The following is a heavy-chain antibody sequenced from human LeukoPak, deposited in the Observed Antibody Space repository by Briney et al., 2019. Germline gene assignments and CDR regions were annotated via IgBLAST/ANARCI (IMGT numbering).Heavy chain of an antibody. V-gene: IGHV4-39*01. CDR2: IHYSGST. CDR1: GFTFSSYE. J-gene: IGHJ4*02. Sequence: GSLRLSCAASGFTFSSYEMNWIRQPPGKGLEWIGSIHYSGSTYYNPSLKSRVTISVDTSKNQFSLKLSSVTAADTAVYYCGGRSDSSVLYGGQGTLVTVSS. CDR3: GGRSDSSVLY. D-gene: IGHD6-19*01.